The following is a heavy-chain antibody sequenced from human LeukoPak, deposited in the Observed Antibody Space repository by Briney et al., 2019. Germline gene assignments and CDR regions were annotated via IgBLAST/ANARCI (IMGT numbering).Heavy chain of an antibody. V-gene: IGHV1-46*01. Sequence: ASVKVSCKASGYTFTSYYMHWVRQAPGQGLEWMGIINPSGGSTSYAQKFQGRVTITRNSSISTAYMELSSLRSEDTAVYYCAFSSVYGGNLDYWGQGTLVTVSS. CDR3: AFSSVYGGNLDY. CDR2: INPSGGST. D-gene: IGHD4-23*01. J-gene: IGHJ4*02. CDR1: GYTFTSYY.